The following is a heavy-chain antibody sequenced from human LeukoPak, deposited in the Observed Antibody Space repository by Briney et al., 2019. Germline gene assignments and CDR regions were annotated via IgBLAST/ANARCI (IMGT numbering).Heavy chain of an antibody. J-gene: IGHJ4*02. D-gene: IGHD5-18*01. CDR3: ASPGIQLWARSPGFDY. CDR2: IYHSGST. CDR1: GGSISSGGYY. V-gene: IGHV4-30-2*01. Sequence: PSETLSLTCTVSGGSISSGGYYWSWIRQPPGKGLEWIGYIYHSGSTYYNPSLKSRVTISVDRSKNQFSLKLSSVTAADTAVYYCASPGIQLWARSPGFDYWGQGTLVTVSS.